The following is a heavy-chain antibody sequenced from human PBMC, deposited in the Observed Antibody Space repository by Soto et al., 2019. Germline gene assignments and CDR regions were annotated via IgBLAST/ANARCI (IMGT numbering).Heavy chain of an antibody. J-gene: IGHJ5*01. CDR3: ARGGYSSSWYVRWFDP. D-gene: IGHD6-13*01. Sequence: SETLSLTCTVSGGSISSGGYYWSWIRQHPGKGLEWIGYIYYSGSTYYNPSLKSRVTISVDTSKNQFSLKLSSVTAADTAVYYCARGGYSSSWYVRWFDPWGQGTLVTVSS. CDR1: GGSISSGGYY. V-gene: IGHV4-31*03. CDR2: IYYSGST.